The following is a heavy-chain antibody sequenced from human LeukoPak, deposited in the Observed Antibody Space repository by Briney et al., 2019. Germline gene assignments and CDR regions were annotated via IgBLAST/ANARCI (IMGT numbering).Heavy chain of an antibody. D-gene: IGHD1-26*01. CDR1: GGSISSYY. CDR2: IYTIGNT. CDR3: ARDTEVGGTVALGFDY. V-gene: IGHV4-4*07. Sequence: KPSETLSPTCTVSGGSISSYYWSWVRQPAGKGLEWIGRIYTIGNTNYNPSLKSRVTVSLDTSKNQFSLKLSSVTAADTAVYYCARDTEVGGTVALGFDYWGQGTLVTVSS. J-gene: IGHJ4*02.